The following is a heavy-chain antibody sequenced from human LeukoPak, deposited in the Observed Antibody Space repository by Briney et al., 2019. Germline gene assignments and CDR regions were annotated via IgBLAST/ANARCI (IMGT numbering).Heavy chain of an antibody. CDR3: AKSPFAGAMIVVLYYFDY. D-gene: IGHD3-22*01. CDR2: ISSSSSTI. CDR1: GFTFSSYS. V-gene: IGHV3-48*04. J-gene: IGHJ4*02. Sequence: GGSLRLSCAASGFTFSSYSMNWVRQAPGKGLEWVSYISSSSSTIYYADSVKGRFTISRDNAKNSLYLQMNSLRAEDTAVYYCAKSPFAGAMIVVLYYFDYWGQGTLVTVSS.